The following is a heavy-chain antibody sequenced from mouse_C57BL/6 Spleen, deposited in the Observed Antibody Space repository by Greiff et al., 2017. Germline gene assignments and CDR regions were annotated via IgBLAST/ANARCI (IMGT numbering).Heavy chain of an antibody. Sequence: VQVVESGPELVKPGASVKISCKASGYAFSSSWMNWVKQRPGKGLEWIGRIYPGDGDTNYNGKFKGKATLTADKSSSTAYMQLSSLTSEDSAVYFCAREDGYYLYYAMDYWGQGTSVTVSS. J-gene: IGHJ4*01. V-gene: IGHV1-82*01. D-gene: IGHD2-3*01. CDR1: GYAFSSSW. CDR3: AREDGYYLYYAMDY. CDR2: IYPGDGDT.